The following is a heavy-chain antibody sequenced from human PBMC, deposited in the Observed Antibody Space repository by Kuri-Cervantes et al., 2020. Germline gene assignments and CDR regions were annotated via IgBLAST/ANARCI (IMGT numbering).Heavy chain of an antibody. CDR2: IYYSGST. CDR3: ARVGSRRASHFDY. V-gene: IGHV4-59*08. J-gene: IGHJ4*02. Sequence: ESLKISCTVSGGSISSYYWSWIRRPPGKGLEWIGYIYYSGSTNYNPSLKSRVTISVDTSKNQFSLKLSSVTAADTAVYYCARVGSRRASHFDYWGQGTLVTVSS. CDR1: GGSISSYY. D-gene: IGHD2-15*01.